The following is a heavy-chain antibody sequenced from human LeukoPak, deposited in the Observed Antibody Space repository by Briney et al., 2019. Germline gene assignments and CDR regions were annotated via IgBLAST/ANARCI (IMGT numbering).Heavy chain of an antibody. D-gene: IGHD4-11*01. J-gene: IGHJ4*02. CDR2: ISPSSRTM. V-gene: IGHV3-48*01. Sequence: GGSLRLSCAASGFNFDTHNMSWVRQAPGKGLEWLSYISPSSRTMYYADSVKGRFTISRDNDKNSLYLQMNSLRAEDTAVYFCARTAYSNYDFDYWGQGILVTVSS. CDR1: GFNFDTHN. CDR3: ARTAYSNYDFDY.